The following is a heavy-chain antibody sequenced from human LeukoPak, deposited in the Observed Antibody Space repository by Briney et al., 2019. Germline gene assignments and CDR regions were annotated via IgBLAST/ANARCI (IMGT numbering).Heavy chain of an antibody. V-gene: IGHV3-64*01. J-gene: IGHJ4*02. Sequence: GGSLRLSCTASGFTFSSYPMHWVRQAPGTGLEYVSAILGNGGSSFYANSVKGRFTISRDNSKNTLYLQMGSLRADDMAVYYCARDATSGWSFDYWGQGTQVTVSS. CDR1: GFTFSSYP. CDR3: ARDATSGWSFDY. CDR2: ILGNGGSS. D-gene: IGHD6-19*01.